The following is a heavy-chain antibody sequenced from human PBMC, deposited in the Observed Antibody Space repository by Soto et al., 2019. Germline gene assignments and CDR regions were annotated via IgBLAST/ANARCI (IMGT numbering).Heavy chain of an antibody. J-gene: IGHJ4*02. D-gene: IGHD4-17*01. Sequence: QVQLQQWGAGLLKPSETLSLTCAVYVGSFSGYYWSWIRQPPGKGLEWIGEINHSGSTNYNPSLKSRVTISVDTSKNQFSLKLSSVTAADTAVYYCARGSTVTTHNDYWGQGTLVTVSS. CDR2: INHSGST. V-gene: IGHV4-34*01. CDR3: ARGSTVTTHNDY. CDR1: VGSFSGYY.